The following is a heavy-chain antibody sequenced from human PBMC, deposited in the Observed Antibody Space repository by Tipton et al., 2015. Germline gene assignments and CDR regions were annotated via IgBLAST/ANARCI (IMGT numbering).Heavy chain of an antibody. V-gene: IGHV4-4*02. CDR1: GDSISSSNW. D-gene: IGHD2-15*01. CDR3: ARGGNNWFDP. CDR2: IHHGGTT. J-gene: IGHJ5*02. Sequence: GLVKPSGTLSLTCSVSGDSISSSNWWTWVRQPPGKGLEWIGEIHHGGTTNYNPSLKSRVTMSVDTSKNQFSLKLTSVTAADTAVYYCARGGNNWFDPWGQGTLVTVSS.